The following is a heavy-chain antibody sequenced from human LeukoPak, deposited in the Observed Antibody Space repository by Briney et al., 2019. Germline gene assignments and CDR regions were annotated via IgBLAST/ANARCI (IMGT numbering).Heavy chain of an antibody. J-gene: IGHJ4*02. CDR1: GYSFTSYW. CDR2: IDPSDSYT. D-gene: IGHD3-9*01. V-gene: IGHV5-10-1*01. Sequence: LGESLKISCKGSGYSFTSYWISWVRQMPGKGLEWMGRIDPSDSYTNYSPSFQGHVTISADKSISTAYLQWSSLKASDTAMYYCARRYDILTGYIDYWGQEPLVTVSS. CDR3: ARRYDILTGYIDY.